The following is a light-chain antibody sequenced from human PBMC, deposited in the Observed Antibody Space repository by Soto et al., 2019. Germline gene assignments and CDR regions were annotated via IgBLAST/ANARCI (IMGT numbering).Light chain of an antibody. Sequence: QSVLTQPASVSGSPGQSITISCTGTSSDVGSYNLVSWYQQHPGKAPKLMIYEGSKRPSGVSTRFSGSKSGNTASLPISGLQAEDDADYYCCSYAGSSTSVVFGGGTKLTVL. CDR2: EGS. CDR3: CSYAGSSTSVV. CDR1: SSDVGSYNL. J-gene: IGLJ2*01. V-gene: IGLV2-23*01.